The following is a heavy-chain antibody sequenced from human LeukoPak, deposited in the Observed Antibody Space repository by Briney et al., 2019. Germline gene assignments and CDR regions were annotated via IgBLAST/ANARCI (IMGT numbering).Heavy chain of an antibody. Sequence: SETLSLTCAVSGYSISSGYYWGWIRQPPGKGLEWIGSIYHSGSTYYNPSLKSRVTISVDTSKNQFSLKLSSVTAADTAVYYCARGSSELDRPCDFWSGYYNLYYYYYMDVWGKGTTVTVSS. CDR1: GYSISSGYY. V-gene: IGHV4-38-2*01. CDR2: IYHSGST. D-gene: IGHD3-3*01. J-gene: IGHJ6*03. CDR3: ARGSSELDRPCDFWSGYYNLYYYYYMDV.